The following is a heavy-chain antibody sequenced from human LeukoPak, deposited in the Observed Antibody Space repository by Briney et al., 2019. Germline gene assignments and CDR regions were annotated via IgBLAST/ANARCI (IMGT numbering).Heavy chain of an antibody. CDR1: GFTFSSYS. J-gene: IGHJ5*02. CDR2: ISSSSSYI. V-gene: IGHV3-21*01. Sequence: GSLRLPCAASGFTFSSYSMNWVRQAPGKGLEWVSSISSSSSYIYYADSVKGRFTISRDNAKNSLYPQMNNLRAEDTAVYYCARDRRGQQLGEPWGQGTLVTVSS. D-gene: IGHD6-13*01. CDR3: ARDRRGQQLGEP.